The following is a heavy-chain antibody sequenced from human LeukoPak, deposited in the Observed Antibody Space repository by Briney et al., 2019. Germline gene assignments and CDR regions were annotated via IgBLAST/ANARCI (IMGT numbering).Heavy chain of an antibody. J-gene: IGHJ4*02. CDR2: IYSGDNT. CDR3: AGGFRSAWYLDY. D-gene: IGHD3-3*01. V-gene: IGHV3-53*01. CDR1: GFTVSSNS. Sequence: GGSLRLSCAASGFTVSSNSMTWVHQAPGKGLEWVSIIYSGDNTYYADSVEGRFTISRDNSKNTLYLQMNSLTAEDTAVYYCAGGFRSAWYLDYWGQGTLVTVSS.